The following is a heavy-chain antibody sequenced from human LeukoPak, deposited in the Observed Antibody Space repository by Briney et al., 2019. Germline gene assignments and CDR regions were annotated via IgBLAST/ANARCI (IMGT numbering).Heavy chain of an antibody. CDR3: ARVPMVRGVSFDP. V-gene: IGHV4-38-2*02. CDR2: IYHSGST. Sequence: KPSETLSLTCTVSGYSISSGYYWGWIRQPPGKGLEWIGSIYHSGSTYYNPSLKSRVTISVGTSKNQFSLKLSSVTAADTAVYYCARVPMVRGVSFDPWGQGTLVPVSS. J-gene: IGHJ5*02. D-gene: IGHD3-10*01. CDR1: GYSISSGYY.